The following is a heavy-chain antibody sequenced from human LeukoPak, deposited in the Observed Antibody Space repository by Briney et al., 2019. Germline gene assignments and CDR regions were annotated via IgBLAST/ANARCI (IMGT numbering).Heavy chain of an antibody. CDR3: ARQGAAGKYYYYYMDV. V-gene: IGHV5-51*01. Sequence: SGESLKISCQGSGYNFPIYWIGWVRQMPGQGLEWMGIIYPDDSNTIYGPSFQGQVTISADKSINTAYLEWSSLKASDTAIYYCARQGAAGKYYYYYMDVWGKGTTVTVSS. CDR2: IYPDDSNT. CDR1: GYNFPIYW. J-gene: IGHJ6*03. D-gene: IGHD6-13*01.